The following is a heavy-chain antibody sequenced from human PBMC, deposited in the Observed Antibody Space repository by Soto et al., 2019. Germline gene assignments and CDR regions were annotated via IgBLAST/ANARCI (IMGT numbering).Heavy chain of an antibody. CDR1: VFTVSSNY. Sequence: PVGSLRLSCAASVFTVSSNYMSCVRHSPGKWLEWVSVIYSGGSTYYADSVKGRFTISRDNSKNTLYLQMNSLRAEDTAVYYCARAGSRHDYFAYRAQRTLVPVSS. J-gene: IGHJ4*02. CDR3: ARAGSRHDYFAY. CDR2: IYSGGST. V-gene: IGHV3-53*01.